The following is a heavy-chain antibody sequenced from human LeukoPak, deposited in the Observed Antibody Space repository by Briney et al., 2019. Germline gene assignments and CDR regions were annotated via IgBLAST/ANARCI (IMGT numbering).Heavy chain of an antibody. D-gene: IGHD6-6*01. J-gene: IGHJ4*02. Sequence: GGSLRLSCTVSGFTFSHSAMHWVRQPPHKGLDWVAVISYDGSKKYYADSVEGRFTISRDNSKNTLYLQMNSLRAEDTAVYYCAKERYSSSSGGWGQGTLVTVSS. V-gene: IGHV3-30-3*01. CDR2: ISYDGSKK. CDR3: AKERYSSSSGG. CDR1: GFTFSHSA.